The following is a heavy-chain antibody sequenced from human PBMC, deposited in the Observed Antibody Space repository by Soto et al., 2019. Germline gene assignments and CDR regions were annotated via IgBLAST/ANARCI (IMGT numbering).Heavy chain of an antibody. D-gene: IGHD2-2*01. Sequence: GSLRLSCAASGFTVSSNYMSWVRQAPGKGLEWVSVIYSGGSTYYADSVKGRFTISRHNSKNTLYLQMNSLRAEDTAVYYCAKDCVVVPAVDYYYYGMDVWGQGTTVTVSS. J-gene: IGHJ6*02. CDR3: AKDCVVVPAVDYYYYGMDV. CDR1: GFTVSSNY. CDR2: IYSGGST. V-gene: IGHV3-53*04.